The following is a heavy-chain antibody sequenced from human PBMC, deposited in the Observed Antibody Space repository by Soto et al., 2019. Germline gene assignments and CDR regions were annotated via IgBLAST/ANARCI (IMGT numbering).Heavy chain of an antibody. CDR2: ISYDGSNK. V-gene: IGHV3-30*18. D-gene: IGHD3-16*01. Sequence: QVQLVESGGGVVQPGRSLRLSCAASGFTFSSYGMHWVRQAPGKGLEWVAVISYDGSNKYYADSVKGRFTISRDNSKNTLYLQMNSLRAEDTAVFSCAKGGGGGYFDYWGQGTLVTVSS. CDR1: GFTFSSYG. J-gene: IGHJ4*02. CDR3: AKGGGGGYFDY.